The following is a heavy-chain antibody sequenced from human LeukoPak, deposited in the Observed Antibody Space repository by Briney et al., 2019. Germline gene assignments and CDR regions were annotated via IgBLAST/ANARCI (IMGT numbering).Heavy chain of an antibody. D-gene: IGHD2-2*01. V-gene: IGHV1-46*01. J-gene: IGHJ3*02. CDR3: ARDGPDIVVVPAAAVGAFDI. CDR1: GYTFTSYY. Sequence: ASVKVSCKASGYTFTSYYMHWVRQAPGQGLEWMGIINPSGGSTSYAQKFQGRVTMTRDTSTSTVYMELSSLRSEDTAVYYCARDGPDIVVVPAAAVGAFDIWGQGTMVTVSS. CDR2: INPSGGST.